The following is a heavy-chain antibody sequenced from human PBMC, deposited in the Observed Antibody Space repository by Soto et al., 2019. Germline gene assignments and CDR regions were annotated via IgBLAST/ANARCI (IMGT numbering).Heavy chain of an antibody. J-gene: IGHJ5*02. CDR3: ARRYSSGNWFDP. V-gene: IGHV3-53*02. CDR1: GFTVSSNY. CDR2: IYSGGST. Sequence: EVQLMETGGGLIQPGGSLRLSCAASGFTVSSNYMSWVRQAPGKGLEWVSVIYSGGSTYYADSVKGRFTISRDNSKNTLYLQMNSLRAEDTAVYYCARRYSSGNWFDPWGQGTLVTVSS. D-gene: IGHD6-25*01.